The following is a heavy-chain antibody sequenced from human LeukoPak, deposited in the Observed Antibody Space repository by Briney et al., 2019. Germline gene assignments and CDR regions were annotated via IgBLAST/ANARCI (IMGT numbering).Heavy chain of an antibody. CDR3: AREPPRRRYSSGWYFGRQSPESMDV. Sequence: GRSLRLSCAASGFTFSDYYMSWIRQAPGKGLEWVSYISSSGSTIYYADSVKGRFTISRDNAKNSLYLQMNSLRAEDTAVYYCAREPPRRRYSSGWYFGRQSPESMDVWGQGTTVTVSS. CDR1: GFTFSDYY. D-gene: IGHD6-19*01. J-gene: IGHJ6*02. CDR2: ISSSGSTI. V-gene: IGHV3-11*01.